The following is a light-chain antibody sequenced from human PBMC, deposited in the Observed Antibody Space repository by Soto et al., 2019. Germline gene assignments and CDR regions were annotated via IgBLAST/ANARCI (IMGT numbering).Light chain of an antibody. J-gene: IGKJ4*01. CDR1: QGIGND. Sequence: AIQMTQSPSSLSASVGDRVTITCRASQGIGNDLGWYQQKPGKAPRLLLYTTSNLQTGVPSRFSGSGSGTDFTLTISSLQPEDFATYYCLQDYNYPLTFGGGTKVEIK. CDR2: TTS. CDR3: LQDYNYPLT. V-gene: IGKV1-6*01.